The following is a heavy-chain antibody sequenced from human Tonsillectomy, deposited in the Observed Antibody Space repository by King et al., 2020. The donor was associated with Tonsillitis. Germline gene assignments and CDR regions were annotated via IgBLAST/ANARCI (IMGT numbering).Heavy chain of an antibody. V-gene: IGHV4-39*01. CDR1: GGSISSNNYY. Sequence: MQLQESGPGLVKPSETLSLTCSVSGGSISSNNYYWGWIRQPPGKGLEWIGSIYYSGSTYYNPSLKSRVTISVDTSKNQFSLKLSSVTAADTAVYYCARHLSVEMATTSVGAFDYWGQGTLVTVSS. CDR2: IYYSGST. J-gene: IGHJ4*02. CDR3: ARHLSVEMATTSVGAFDY. D-gene: IGHD5-24*01.